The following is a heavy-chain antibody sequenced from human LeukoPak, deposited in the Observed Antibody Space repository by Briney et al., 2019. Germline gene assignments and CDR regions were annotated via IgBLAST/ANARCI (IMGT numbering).Heavy chain of an antibody. Sequence: PGGSLRLSCAASGFTFSNSAMSWVRQAPGKGLEWVSTLSGSGITTYYADSVKGRFTISRDNSKNSLYLQMNSLRTEDTALYYCAKKSGAPANFDYWGQGTLVTVSS. CDR1: GFTFSNSA. CDR2: LSGSGITT. V-gene: IGHV3-23*01. D-gene: IGHD6-13*01. J-gene: IGHJ4*02. CDR3: AKKSGAPANFDY.